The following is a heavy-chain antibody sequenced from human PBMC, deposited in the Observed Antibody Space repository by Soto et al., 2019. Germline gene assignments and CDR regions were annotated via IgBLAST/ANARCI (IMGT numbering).Heavy chain of an antibody. V-gene: IGHV4-59*01. J-gene: IGHJ4*02. CDR1: GGSISSYY. Sequence: SETLSLTCTFSGGSISSYYWSWIRQPPGKGLEWIGYFYYSGSTNYNPSLKSRVTISVDTSKNQFSLKLSSVTAADTAVYYCARGGWKLFDYWGQGTLVTVS. CDR3: ARGGWKLFDY. CDR2: FYYSGST. D-gene: IGHD6-19*01.